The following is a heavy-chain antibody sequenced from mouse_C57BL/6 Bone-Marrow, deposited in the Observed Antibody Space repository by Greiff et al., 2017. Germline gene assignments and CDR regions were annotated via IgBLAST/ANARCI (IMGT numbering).Heavy chain of an antibody. CDR3: ARHGLRDGYFDV. D-gene: IGHD3-1*01. V-gene: IGHV5-12*01. CDR2: ISNGGGST. J-gene: IGHJ1*03. CDR1: GFTFSDYY. Sequence: DVMLVESGGGLVQPGGSLKLSCAASGFTFSDYYMYWVRQTPEKRLEWVAYISNGGGSTYYPDTVKGRFTISRDNAKNTLYLQMSRLKSEDTAMYYCARHGLRDGYFDVWGTGTTVTVAS.